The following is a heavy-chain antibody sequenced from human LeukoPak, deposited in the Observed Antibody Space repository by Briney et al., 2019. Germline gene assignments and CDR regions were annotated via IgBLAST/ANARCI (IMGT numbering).Heavy chain of an antibody. CDR2: TYTSGST. J-gene: IGHJ4*02. Sequence: SETLSLTCTVSDGSINSGSYYWSWIRQPAGKGLEWIGRTYTSGSTNYNPSLKSRVTISVDTSKNQFSLKLSSVTAADTAVYYCARSHGSGRVTLYYFDYWGQGTLVTVSS. D-gene: IGHD3-10*01. V-gene: IGHV4-61*02. CDR1: DGSINSGSYY. CDR3: ARSHGSGRVTLYYFDY.